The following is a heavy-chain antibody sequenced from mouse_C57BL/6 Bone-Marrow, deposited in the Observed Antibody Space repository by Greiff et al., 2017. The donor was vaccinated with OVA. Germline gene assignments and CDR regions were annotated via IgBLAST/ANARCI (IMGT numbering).Heavy chain of an antibody. D-gene: IGHD3-3*01. CDR2: IRLKSDNYAT. J-gene: IGHJ4*01. Sequence: DVKLVESGGGLVQPGGSMKLSCVASGFTFSNYWMNWVRQSPEKGLEWVAQIRLKSDNYATHYAESVKGRFTISRDDSKSSVYLQMNNLRAEDTGIYYCTARGRYYAMDYWGQGTSVTVSP. V-gene: IGHV6-3*01. CDR3: TARGRYYAMDY. CDR1: GFTFSNYW.